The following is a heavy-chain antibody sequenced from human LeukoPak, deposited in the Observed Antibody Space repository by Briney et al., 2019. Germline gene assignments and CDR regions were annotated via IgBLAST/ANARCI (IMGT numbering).Heavy chain of an antibody. CDR3: TRDMIYTFHY. CDR1: GFTFGDYG. D-gene: IGHD3-16*01. CDR2: ITSKAYGGTT. J-gene: IGHJ4*02. Sequence: AGGSLRLSCTASGFTFGDYGMSWVRQAPGKGLEWVGFITSKAYGGTTEYAASVKGRFTISRDDSKSIAYLQMTSLRTEDTAVYYCTRDMIYTFHYWGQGTLVTVSS. V-gene: IGHV3-49*04.